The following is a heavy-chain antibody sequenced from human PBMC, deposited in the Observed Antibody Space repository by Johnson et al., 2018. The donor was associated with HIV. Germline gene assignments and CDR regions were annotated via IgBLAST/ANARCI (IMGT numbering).Heavy chain of an antibody. J-gene: IGHJ3*02. Sequence: EQLVESGGGVVRPGGSLRLSCAASGFTFHDYGMTWVRQAPGKGLEWVSGINGNGGSPGYADSVKGTFTISRDNSKNTLYLQMNSLRPEDKEGEEGERVRGGTGHGAFDIWGQGTMVTVSS. D-gene: IGHD3-16*01. CDR2: INGNGGSP. CDR1: GFTFHDYG. CDR3: ERVRGGTGHGAFDI. V-gene: IGHV3-20*01.